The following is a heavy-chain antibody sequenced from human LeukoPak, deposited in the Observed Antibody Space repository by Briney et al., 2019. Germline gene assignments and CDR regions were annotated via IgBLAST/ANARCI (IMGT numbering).Heavy chain of an antibody. D-gene: IGHD6-19*01. CDR1: GFTFSSYS. Sequence: PGGSLRLSCAASGFTFSSYSMNWVRQAPGKGLEWVSYISSSSSTIYYADSVKGRFTISRDNAKHSLYLQMNSLRAEDTAVYYCAREMLAAVAAQSWGQGTLVTVSS. CDR2: ISSSSSTI. J-gene: IGHJ5*02. V-gene: IGHV3-48*04. CDR3: AREMLAAVAAQS.